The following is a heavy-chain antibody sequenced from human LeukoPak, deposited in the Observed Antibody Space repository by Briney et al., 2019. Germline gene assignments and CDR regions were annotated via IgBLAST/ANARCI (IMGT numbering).Heavy chain of an antibody. D-gene: IGHD1-26*01. CDR2: IYPSGSA. J-gene: IGHJ4*02. V-gene: IGHV4-4*07. CDR1: GGSISSYY. CDR3: ARENSGSYREFDY. Sequence: PSETLSLTCTVSGGSISSYYWTWIRQPAGKGLEGIGRIYPSGSANYNPSLKSQVTMSVDTSKNQFSLKLSSVTAADTAVYYCARENSGSYREFDYWGQGTLVTVSS.